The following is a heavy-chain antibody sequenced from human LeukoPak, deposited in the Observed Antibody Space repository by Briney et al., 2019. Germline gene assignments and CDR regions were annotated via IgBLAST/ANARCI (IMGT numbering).Heavy chain of an antibody. CDR1: GSTFSDYY. V-gene: IGHV3-11*04. D-gene: IGHD6-13*01. Sequence: PGGSLRLSCAASGSTFSDYYMSWIRQAPGKGLEWVSYISSSGSTIYYADSVKGRFTISRAHDKHSLYLQMNSLRAEDTAVYYCASTPSYSSSWYGIDYWGQGTLVTVSS. CDR2: ISSSGSTI. CDR3: ASTPSYSSSWYGIDY. J-gene: IGHJ4*02.